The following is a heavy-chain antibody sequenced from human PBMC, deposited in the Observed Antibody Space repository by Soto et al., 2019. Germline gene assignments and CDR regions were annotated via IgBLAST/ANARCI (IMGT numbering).Heavy chain of an antibody. CDR2: IYYSGST. CDR3: ARYYDSSGYYYYFDY. J-gene: IGHJ4*02. D-gene: IGHD3-22*01. V-gene: IGHV4-31*02. Sequence: SVTLSVTWTVAGGPLSSGGCYWSMKRQHPGKGLEWIGYIYYSGSTYYNPSLKSRVTISVDTSKNQFSLKLSSVTAADTAVYYCARYYDSSGYYYYFDYWGQGTLVTVSS. CDR1: GGPLSSGGCY.